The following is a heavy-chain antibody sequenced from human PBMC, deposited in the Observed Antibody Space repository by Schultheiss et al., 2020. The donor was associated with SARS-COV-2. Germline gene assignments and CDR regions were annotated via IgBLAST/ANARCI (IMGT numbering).Heavy chain of an antibody. V-gene: IGHV4-59*12. Sequence: SETLSLTCTVSGGSLSEYFWSWIRQPPGKGLEWIGYIYYSGSTYYNPSLKSRVTISVDTSKNQFSLKLSSVTAADTAVYYCARGPARGAYYYYYYMDVWGKGTTVTVSS. J-gene: IGHJ6*03. CDR1: GGSLSEYF. D-gene: IGHD2-2*01. CDR2: IYYSGST. CDR3: ARGPARGAYYYYYYMDV.